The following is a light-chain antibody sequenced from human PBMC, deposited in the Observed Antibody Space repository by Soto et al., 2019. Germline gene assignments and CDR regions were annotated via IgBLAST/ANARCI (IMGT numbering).Light chain of an antibody. CDR2: DAS. CDR3: QQRRT. Sequence: EIVLTQSQATLSLSPGERATLSCRASQSVSSYLAWYQQKPGQAPRLLIYDASNRATGIPARFSGSGSGTDFTLTISSLEPEDFAVYYCQQRRTFGQGTRLEIK. J-gene: IGKJ5*01. V-gene: IGKV3-11*01. CDR1: QSVSSY.